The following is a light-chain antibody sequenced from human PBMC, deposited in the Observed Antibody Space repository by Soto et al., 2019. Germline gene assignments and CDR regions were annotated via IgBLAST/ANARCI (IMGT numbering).Light chain of an antibody. CDR3: QQRQYWPPIT. Sequence: ETVLTQSPGTLSLSPGERATLSCRASQSVSRNYLAWYQQKPGQAPRLLIYDASNRAAGIPARFSGSGSGTDFTLTISSLEPEDFAIYYCQQRQYWPPITFGQGTRLEIK. CDR2: DAS. V-gene: IGKV3-11*01. CDR1: QSVSRNY. J-gene: IGKJ5*01.